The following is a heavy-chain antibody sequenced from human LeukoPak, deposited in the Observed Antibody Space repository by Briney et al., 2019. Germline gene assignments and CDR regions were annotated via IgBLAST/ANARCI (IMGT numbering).Heavy chain of an antibody. Sequence: PGGSLRLSCAASGFTFSSYWMSWVRQAPGKGLEWVANIKQDGSEKYYLDSVKGRFTISRDNAKNSLYLQMNSLRAEDTAVYYCARVLGSGLNDYWGQGTLVTVSS. D-gene: IGHD6-19*01. CDR3: ARVLGSGLNDY. CDR2: IKQDGSEK. V-gene: IGHV3-7*01. J-gene: IGHJ4*02. CDR1: GFTFSSYW.